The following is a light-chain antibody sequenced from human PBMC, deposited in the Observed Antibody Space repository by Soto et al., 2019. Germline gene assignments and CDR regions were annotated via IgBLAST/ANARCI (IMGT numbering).Light chain of an antibody. CDR2: KAS. J-gene: IGKJ2*02. CDR3: QRYNSDPCT. V-gene: IGKV1-5*03. Sequence: DIQMTQSPSTLSASVGDRVTITCRASQSISSWLAWYQQKPGKAPKLLIYKASNLESGVPLRFSGSGSGTEFTLTISRLQPDDFATYYCQRYNSDPCTFGQGTKLEIK. CDR1: QSISSW.